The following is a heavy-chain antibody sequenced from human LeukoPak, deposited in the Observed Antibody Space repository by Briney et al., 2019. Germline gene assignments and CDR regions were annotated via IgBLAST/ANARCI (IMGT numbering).Heavy chain of an antibody. CDR3: ARMSGGGRYGSGSYYNPDYYYYMDV. Sequence: SETLSLTCTVSGGSISSYYWSWIRQPAGKGLEWIGRIYTSGSTNYNPSLKSRVTISVDTSKNQFSLKLSSVTAADTAVYYCARMSGGGRYGSGSYYNPDYYYYMDVWGKGTTVTISS. D-gene: IGHD3-10*01. CDR1: GGSISSYY. CDR2: IYTSGST. J-gene: IGHJ6*03. V-gene: IGHV4-4*07.